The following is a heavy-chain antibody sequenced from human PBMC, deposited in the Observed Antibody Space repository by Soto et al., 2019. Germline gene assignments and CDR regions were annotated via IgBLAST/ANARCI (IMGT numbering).Heavy chain of an antibody. Sequence: PSETLSLTCTVSGESISSGDHYWSWVRQSPGEGLEWIGFIYYSGNTHYNPSLKSRVSMSVDTSNNQFSLKLNSVTAADTAVYYCARDAGYCNSVSCYPYNMDVWGQGTTVTVSS. V-gene: IGHV4-30-4*01. CDR2: IYYSGNT. CDR1: GESISSGDHY. D-gene: IGHD2-15*01. CDR3: ARDAGYCNSVSCYPYNMDV. J-gene: IGHJ6*02.